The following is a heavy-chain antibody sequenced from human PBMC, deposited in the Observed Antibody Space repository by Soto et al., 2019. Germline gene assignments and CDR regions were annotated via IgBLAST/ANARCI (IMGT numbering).Heavy chain of an antibody. J-gene: IGHJ6*02. CDR3: TTDGDVDTAMVESWAYNGMDV. V-gene: IGHV3-15*07. D-gene: IGHD5-18*01. CDR1: GFTFSNAW. Sequence: EVQLVESGGGLVKPGGSLRLSCAASGFTFSNAWMNWVRQAPGKGLEWVGRIKSKTDGGTTDYAAPVKGRFTISRDDSKNTLYLQMNSLKTEDTAVYYCTTDGDVDTAMVESWAYNGMDVWGQGTTVTVSS. CDR2: IKSKTDGGTT.